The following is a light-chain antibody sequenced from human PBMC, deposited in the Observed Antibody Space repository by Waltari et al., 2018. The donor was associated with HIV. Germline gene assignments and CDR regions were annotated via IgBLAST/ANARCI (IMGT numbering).Light chain of an antibody. J-gene: IGKJ2*01. V-gene: IGKV2-28*01. CDR1: QNLLHSNGYNY. CDR2: LGS. Sequence: DLVMTQSPLSLPVTPGEPASISCRSSQNLLHSNGYNYLDWFLQKPGQSPQLLIYLGSNRASGVPDRFRGSGSGTDFTLKISRVEAEDVGVYYCMQSLQTPRTFGQGTKLEIK. CDR3: MQSLQTPRT.